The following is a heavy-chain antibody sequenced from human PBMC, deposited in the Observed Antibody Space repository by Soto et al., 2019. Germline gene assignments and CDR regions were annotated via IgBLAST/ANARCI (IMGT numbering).Heavy chain of an antibody. Sequence: EVQLLESGGGLVQPGGSLRLSCAASGFTFSSYAMSWVRQAPGKGLEWGSAISGRGGSTYYADSVEGRFTISRDNSKNTLYLQMHSMRAEDTDVYYCAKAHAPYGDFVKNAFDIWGKGRMVTVSS. CDR3: AKAHAPYGDFVKNAFDI. J-gene: IGHJ3*02. V-gene: IGHV3-23*01. CDR2: ISGRGGST. D-gene: IGHD4-17*01. CDR1: GFTFSSYA.